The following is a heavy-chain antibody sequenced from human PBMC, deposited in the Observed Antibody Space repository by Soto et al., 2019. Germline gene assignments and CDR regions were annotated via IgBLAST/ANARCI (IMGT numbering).Heavy chain of an antibody. J-gene: IGHJ5*02. V-gene: IGHV3-21*01. CDR1: GFTFSTYS. CDR2: ISSSGSDI. Sequence: PGGSLRLSCAASGFTFSTYSMNWVRQAPGKGLEWVSSISSSGSDIYYGDSVKGRFTTFRDNAKDSLFLHMSSLRAEDTAVYYCARDYDFWRGYTRGWFDPWGQGTLVTVSS. D-gene: IGHD3-3*01. CDR3: ARDYDFWRGYTRGWFDP.